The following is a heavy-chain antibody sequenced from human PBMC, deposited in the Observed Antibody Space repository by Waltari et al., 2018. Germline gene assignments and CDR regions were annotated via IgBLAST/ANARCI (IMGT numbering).Heavy chain of an antibody. CDR3: ARGRGGATIDDY. V-gene: IGHV1-69*02. CDR2: ISPILGIA. J-gene: IGHJ4*02. CDR1: GGTFSSYT. D-gene: IGHD1-26*01. Sequence: QVQLVQSGAEVKKPGSSVKVSCKASGGTFSSYTISWVRQAPGQGLEWMGRISPILGIANYAQKFQGRVTITADKSTSTAYMELSSLRSEDTAVYYCARGRGGATIDDYWGQGTLVTVSS.